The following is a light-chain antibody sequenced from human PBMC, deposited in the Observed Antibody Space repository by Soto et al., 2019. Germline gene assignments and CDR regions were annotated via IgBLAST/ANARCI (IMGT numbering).Light chain of an antibody. J-gene: IGLJ2*01. V-gene: IGLV2-8*01. CDR3: SSFVGGGNPVL. Sequence: QSALTQPPSASGSLGQSVTISCTGTSSDVGGYNYVSWHQQHPGKAPKLMIYEVTKRPSGVPDRFSGSKSGNTASLTVSGLQAEDEAEYYCSSFVGGGNPVLFGGGTKLTVL. CDR2: EVT. CDR1: SSDVGGYNY.